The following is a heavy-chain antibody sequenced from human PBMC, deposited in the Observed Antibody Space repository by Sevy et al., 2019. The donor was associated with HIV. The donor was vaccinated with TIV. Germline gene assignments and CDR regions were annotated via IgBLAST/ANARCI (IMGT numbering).Heavy chain of an antibody. CDR3: ARSKTGTTPYNWLDP. Sequence: ASVKVSCKASGYTFTRYGISWVRQAPGQGLEWMGWISAYNGNTNYAQKLQGRVTMTTDTSTSTAYMGLRSLGADDTAVYYCARSKTGTTPYNWLDPWGQGTLVTVSS. CDR1: GYTFTRYG. J-gene: IGHJ5*02. V-gene: IGHV1-18*01. D-gene: IGHD1-7*01. CDR2: ISAYNGNT.